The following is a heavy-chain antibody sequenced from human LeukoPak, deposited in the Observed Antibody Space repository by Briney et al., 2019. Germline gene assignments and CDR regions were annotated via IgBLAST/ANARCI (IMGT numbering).Heavy chain of an antibody. V-gene: IGHV1-2*02. J-gene: IGHJ4*02. CDR3: ARDRRESIAAAGTGDS. Sequence: ASVKVSCKSSGYTVTCYDMHWVRQAPGQGLGGRGWSNPNSGGTNYAQKFQGRCTRTRDTSISTVYMAPSRLRSDATAVYSCARDRRESIAAAGTGDSWGQGTLVTVSS. CDR1: GYTVTCYD. CDR2: SNPNSGGT. D-gene: IGHD6-13*01.